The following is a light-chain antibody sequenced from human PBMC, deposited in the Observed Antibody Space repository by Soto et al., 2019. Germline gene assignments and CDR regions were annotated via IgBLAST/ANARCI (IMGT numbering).Light chain of an antibody. CDR3: QQYYSYPRT. CDR1: QGISSY. V-gene: IGKV1-8*01. CDR2: AAS. J-gene: IGKJ1*01. Sequence: IHITHSPSTLSSSLVDRVTITCRASQGISSYLAWYQQKPGKAPKLLIYAASTLQSGVPSRFSGSGSGTDFTLTISCLQSEDFATYYCQQYYSYPRTFGQGTKVDIK.